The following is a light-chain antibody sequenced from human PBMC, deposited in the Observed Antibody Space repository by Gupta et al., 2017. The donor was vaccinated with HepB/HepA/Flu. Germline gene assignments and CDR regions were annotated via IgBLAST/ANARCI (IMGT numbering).Light chain of an antibody. V-gene: IGKV4-1*01. CDR2: WAS. J-gene: IGKJ2*01. CDR1: QSVLYSSNNKNY. CDR3: QQEDSTPFL. Sequence: DIVMTQSPDSLAVSLGERATINCKPSQSVLYSSNNKNYLAWYQQKPGQPPKLLIYWASTRESGVPDSFSGRGCGTDFTLTISSRQAEDVAVYYCQQEDSTPFLFGQGTKMDIK.